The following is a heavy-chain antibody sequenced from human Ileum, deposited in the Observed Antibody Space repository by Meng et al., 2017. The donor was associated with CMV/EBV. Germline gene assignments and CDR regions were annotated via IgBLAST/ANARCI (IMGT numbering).Heavy chain of an antibody. D-gene: IGHD4-23*01. Sequence: GESLKISCAASGFTFSSYAMSWVRQAPGKGLEWVSAISGSGGSTYYADSVKGRFTISRDNSKNTLYLQMNSLRAEDTAVYYCAQDRAARNYGGSGMDVWGQGTTVTVSS. V-gene: IGHV3-23*01. CDR2: ISGSGGST. J-gene: IGHJ6*02. CDR1: GFTFSSYA. CDR3: AQDRAARNYGGSGMDV.